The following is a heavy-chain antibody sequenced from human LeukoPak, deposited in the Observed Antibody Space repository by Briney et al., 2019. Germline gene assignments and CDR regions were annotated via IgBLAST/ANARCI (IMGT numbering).Heavy chain of an antibody. Sequence: GGSLRLSCAASGFTFSSYWMSWVRQAPGKGLEWVANIKQNGNEKYYVDSVKGRFTISRDNAKNSLFLQMNSLRAEDTAVYYCARGKAQFDPWGQGTLVTVSS. CDR2: IKQNGNEK. CDR3: ARGKAQFDP. V-gene: IGHV3-7*01. D-gene: IGHD6-6*01. J-gene: IGHJ5*02. CDR1: GFTFSSYW.